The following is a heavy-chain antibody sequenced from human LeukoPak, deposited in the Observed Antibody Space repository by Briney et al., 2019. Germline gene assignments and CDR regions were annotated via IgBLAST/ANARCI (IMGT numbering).Heavy chain of an antibody. CDR3: ARGIVVVPAARGVGAFDI. CDR2: IYYSGST. D-gene: IGHD2-2*01. CDR1: GGSISSGDYY. Sequence: PSETLSLTCTVSGGSISSGDYYWRWIRQPPGKGLEWIGYIYYSGSTHYNPSLKSRVTISVDTSKNQFSLKLSSVTAADTAVYYCARGIVVVPAARGVGAFDIWGQGTMVTVSS. V-gene: IGHV4-30-4*01. J-gene: IGHJ3*02.